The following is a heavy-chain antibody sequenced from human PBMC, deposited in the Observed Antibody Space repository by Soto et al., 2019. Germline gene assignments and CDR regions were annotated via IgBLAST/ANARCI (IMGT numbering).Heavy chain of an antibody. D-gene: IGHD2-2*01. CDR2: IYYRGNT. CDR3: VRPQGSTSMYQWLDQ. J-gene: IGHJ5*02. V-gene: IGHV4-39*01. CDR1: SDSVNSEFSY. Sequence: PSETLSLTGAFSSDSVNSEFSYWDLMHQPPEKGLEWIGSIYYRGNTYSNPSLKSRVTISVDTSKNQFSLKLTSVTAADTAVYYCVRPQGSTSMYQWLDQWGQGTLVTVSS.